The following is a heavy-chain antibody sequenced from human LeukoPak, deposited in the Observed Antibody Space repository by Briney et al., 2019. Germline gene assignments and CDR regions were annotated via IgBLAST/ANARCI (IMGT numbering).Heavy chain of an antibody. J-gene: IGHJ3*02. Sequence: QPGGSLRLSCAASGFTFSSYGMHWVRQAPGKGLEWVAVIWYDGSNKYYADSVKGRFTTSRDNSKNALYLQMNSLRAEDTAVYYCAKDTTGGAFDIWGQGTMVTVSS. CDR3: AKDTTGGAFDI. V-gene: IGHV3-33*06. D-gene: IGHD4-17*01. CDR2: IWYDGSNK. CDR1: GFTFSSYG.